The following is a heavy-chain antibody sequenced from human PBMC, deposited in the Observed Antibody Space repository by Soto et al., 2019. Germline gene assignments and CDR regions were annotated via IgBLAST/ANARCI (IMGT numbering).Heavy chain of an antibody. CDR2: VYHSGTT. Sequence: SLTCAVSGDSVTSGYYWGWIRQPPGKGLEWIGSVYHSGTTYYSPSLKSRVTISLDTSKNQFSLKLSSVTAADTAFYYCTRSLYSASWYAGYWGQGTLVTVSS. D-gene: IGHD6-13*01. CDR1: GDSVTSGYY. V-gene: IGHV4-38-2*01. CDR3: TRSLYSASWYAGY. J-gene: IGHJ4*02.